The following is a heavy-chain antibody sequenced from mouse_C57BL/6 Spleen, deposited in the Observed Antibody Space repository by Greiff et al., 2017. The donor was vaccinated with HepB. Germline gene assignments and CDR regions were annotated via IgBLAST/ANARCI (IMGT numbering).Heavy chain of an antibody. CDR3: ARVPYYYGAYYFDY. J-gene: IGHJ2*01. D-gene: IGHD1-1*01. V-gene: IGHV1-26*01. CDR2: INPNNGGT. CDR1: GYTFTDYY. Sequence: EVQLQQSGPELVKPGASVKISCKASGYTFTDYYMNWVKQSHGKSLEWIGDINPNNGGTSYNQKFKGKATLTVDKSSSTAYMELRSLTSEDSAVYYCARVPYYYGAYYFDYWGQGTTLTVSS.